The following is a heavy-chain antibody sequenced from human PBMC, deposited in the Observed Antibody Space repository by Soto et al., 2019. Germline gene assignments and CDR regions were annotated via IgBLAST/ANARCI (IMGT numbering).Heavy chain of an antibody. CDR2: IKSKTDGGTT. Sequence: PGGSLRLSCAASGFTFSNAWMSWVRQAPGKGLEWVGRIKSKTDGGTTDYAAPVKGRFTISRDDSKNTLYLQMNSLKTEDTAVYYCTTGCSSTSCYAYYYYYMDVWGKGTTVTVS. CDR1: GFTFSNAW. V-gene: IGHV3-15*01. J-gene: IGHJ6*03. CDR3: TTGCSSTSCYAYYYYYMDV. D-gene: IGHD2-2*01.